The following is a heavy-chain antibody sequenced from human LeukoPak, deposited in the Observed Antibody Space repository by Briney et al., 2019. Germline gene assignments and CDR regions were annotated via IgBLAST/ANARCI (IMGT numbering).Heavy chain of an antibody. Sequence: SETLSLTCTFSGGSIRDDYWSWIRQPPGKGLEWIGNIYYSGSTKYNPSLKSRVTISIDTSRNQFSLKLTSVTAADTAVYYCARVPHCSSNSCQAWFDPWGQGTLVTVSS. CDR2: IYYSGST. J-gene: IGHJ5*02. CDR1: GGSIRDDY. D-gene: IGHD2-2*01. CDR3: ARVPHCSSNSCQAWFDP. V-gene: IGHV4-59*01.